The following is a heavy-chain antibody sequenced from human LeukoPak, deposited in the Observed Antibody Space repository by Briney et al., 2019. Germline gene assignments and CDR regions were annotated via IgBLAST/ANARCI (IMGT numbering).Heavy chain of an antibody. V-gene: IGHV3-15*01. Sequence: PGGSLRLSCAASGFTFSNALMTWVRQAPGKGLEWVCRIKSKTDGGTTDYAAPVKGRFTISRDDSEDTLYLQINSLKTEDTAVYYCTTPPDYWGQGTLVTVSS. CDR3: TTPPDY. J-gene: IGHJ4*02. CDR1: GFTFSNAL. CDR2: IKSKTDGGTT.